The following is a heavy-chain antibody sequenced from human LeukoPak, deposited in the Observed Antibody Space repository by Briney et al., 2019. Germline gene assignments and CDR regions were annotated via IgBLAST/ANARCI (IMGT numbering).Heavy chain of an antibody. Sequence: SETLSLTCTVSGGSISSFYWSWIRQPPGKGLEWIGYIYYTGNTNYNPSLKSRVTISVDTSKNQFSLKLSSVTAADTAVYYCARGGPVIRYTDVWGKGTTVTVSS. V-gene: IGHV4-59*08. D-gene: IGHD2-15*01. J-gene: IGHJ6*03. CDR3: ARGGPVIRYTDV. CDR1: GGSISSFY. CDR2: IYYTGNT.